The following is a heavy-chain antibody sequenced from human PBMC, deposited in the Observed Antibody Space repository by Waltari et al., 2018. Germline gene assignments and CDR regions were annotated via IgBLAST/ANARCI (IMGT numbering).Heavy chain of an antibody. J-gene: IGHJ4*02. V-gene: IGHV3-7*01. CDR2: IKPDGSER. CDR3: ARVDHDDESCAY. D-gene: IGHD3-16*01. CDR1: GFTFCHYW. Sequence: EVQLVESGGGLVQPGGSLRLSCAASGFTFCHYWMTWVRQAPGKGREWVANIKPDGSERHHADSVKGRFTISRDNADNSLFLQMTSLRAEDTAVYYCARVDHDDESCAYWGQVTLVTVSS.